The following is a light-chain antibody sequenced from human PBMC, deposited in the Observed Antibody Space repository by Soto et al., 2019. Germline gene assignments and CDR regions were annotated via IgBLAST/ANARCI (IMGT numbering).Light chain of an antibody. J-gene: IGLJ1*01. V-gene: IGLV3-21*02. CDR3: QVWDSSRDHYV. CDR1: RIGSKS. Sequence: YELTQPPSVSVAPGQTARITCGGNRIGSKSVQWYEQKAGQAPVLVDYDDSDRPSGIPGRFSGSKSGNTATLTISDVGAGDDADYYCQVWDSSRDHYVFGPGTKVTVL. CDR2: DDS.